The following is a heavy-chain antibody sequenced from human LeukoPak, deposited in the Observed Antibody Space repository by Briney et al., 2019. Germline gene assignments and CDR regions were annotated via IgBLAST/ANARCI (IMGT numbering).Heavy chain of an antibody. J-gene: IGHJ4*02. V-gene: IGHV4-61*02. CDR2: TYTSGST. D-gene: IGHD5-18*01. CDR1: GGSISSGSYY. Sequence: SETLSLTCTVSGGSISSGSYYWSWIRQPAGKGLEWIGRTYTSGSTNYNPSLKSRVTISVDTSKNQFSLKLSSVTAADTAVYYCARVRSGYSYGYYFDYWGQGTLVTVSS. CDR3: ARVRSGYSYGYYFDY.